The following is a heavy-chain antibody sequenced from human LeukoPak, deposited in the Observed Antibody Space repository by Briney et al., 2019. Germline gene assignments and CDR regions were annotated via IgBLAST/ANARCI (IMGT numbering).Heavy chain of an antibody. J-gene: IGHJ4*02. Sequence: SETLSLTCTVSGGSISSSSYYWGWIRQPPGKGLEWIGSIYYSGSTYYNPSLKSRVTISVDTSKNQFSLKPGSVTAADTAVYYCATIHPLTGLTFDYWGQGTLVTVSS. CDR3: ATIHPLTGLTFDY. CDR2: IYYSGST. D-gene: IGHD3-9*01. V-gene: IGHV4-39*01. CDR1: GGSISSSSYY.